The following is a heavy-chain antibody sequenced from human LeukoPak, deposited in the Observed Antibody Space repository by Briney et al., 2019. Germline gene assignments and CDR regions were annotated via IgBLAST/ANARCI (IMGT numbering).Heavy chain of an antibody. V-gene: IGHV3-53*01. CDR2: IYDGGNT. CDR3: ASFETVSATSFDP. J-gene: IGHJ5*02. D-gene: IGHD5/OR15-5a*01. CDR1: GFTVSSNY. Sequence: GGSLRLSCAASGFTVSSNYMSWVRQAPGKGLEWVSVIYDGGNTYYADSVKGRFTISRDNSRNTVFLQMNSLRAEDTAVYYCASFETVSATSFDPWGQGTLVTVSS.